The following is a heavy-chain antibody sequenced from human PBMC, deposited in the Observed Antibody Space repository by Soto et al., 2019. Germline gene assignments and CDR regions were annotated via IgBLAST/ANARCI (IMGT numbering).Heavy chain of an antibody. CDR1: GGSINSYY. D-gene: IGHD3-16*02. CDR2: IYYSGST. Sequence: SETLSLTCTVSGGSINSYYWSWIRQPPGKGLEWIGYIYYSGSTNYNPSLKSRVTISVDTSKNQFSLKLSSVTAADTAVYYCARLYGLDAFAICGQGTMVPVSS. CDR3: ARLYGLDAFAI. V-gene: IGHV4-59*08. J-gene: IGHJ3*02.